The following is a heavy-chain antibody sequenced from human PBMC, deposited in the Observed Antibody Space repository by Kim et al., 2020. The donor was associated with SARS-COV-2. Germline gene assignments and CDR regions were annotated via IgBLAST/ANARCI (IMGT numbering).Heavy chain of an antibody. Sequence: GGSLRLSCAASGFTFSSYSMNWVRQAPGKGLEWVSSISSSSSYIYYADSVKGRFTISRDNAKNSLYLQMNSLRAEDTAVYYCARVARTYYYDSSGYYPLCYYYYAMDVWGQGTTVTVSS. CDR3: ARVARTYYYDSSGYYPLCYYYYAMDV. D-gene: IGHD3-22*01. CDR1: GFTFSSYS. V-gene: IGHV3-21*01. J-gene: IGHJ6*02. CDR2: ISSSSSYI.